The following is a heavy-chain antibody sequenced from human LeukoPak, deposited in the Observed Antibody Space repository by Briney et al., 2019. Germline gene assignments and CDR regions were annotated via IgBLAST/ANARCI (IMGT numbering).Heavy chain of an antibody. CDR3: ARDAPGNTALDY. Sequence: GGSLRLSCAASGFTFVSYWMHWVRQAPGKGLVWVSRINGYGSSTDFADSVKGRLTISRDNAKNTLYLQMNSLRAEDTAVYYCARDAPGNTALDYWGQGTLVTVSS. J-gene: IGHJ4*02. CDR2: INGYGSST. CDR1: GFTFVSYW. V-gene: IGHV3-74*01. D-gene: IGHD5-18*01.